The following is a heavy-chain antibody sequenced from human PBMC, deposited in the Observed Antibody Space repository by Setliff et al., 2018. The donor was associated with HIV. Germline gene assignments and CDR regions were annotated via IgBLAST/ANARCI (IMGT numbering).Heavy chain of an antibody. V-gene: IGHV1-2*06. CDR2: INPNSGAT. D-gene: IGHD3-3*01. CDR3: ARGTKGVGYDFWSGYHNAFDV. J-gene: IGHJ3*01. CDR1: GYTFIGYH. Sequence: GASVKVSCKASGYTFIGYHIHWVRQAPRQGLEWMGRINPNSGATNYAQKFQGRVAITRDTSANTGYMELSSLRSEDTAVYYCARGTKGVGYDFWSGYHNAFDVWGQGALVTVSS.